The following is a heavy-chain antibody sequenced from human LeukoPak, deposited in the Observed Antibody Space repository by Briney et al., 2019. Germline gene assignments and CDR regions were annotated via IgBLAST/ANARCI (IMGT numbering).Heavy chain of an antibody. CDR1: GFTFSSYG. V-gene: IGHV3-23*01. D-gene: IGHD3-10*01. CDR3: ARESQRFGEPPNYYYYYYMDV. CDR2: ISGSGGST. Sequence: TGGSLRLSCAASGFTFSSYGISWVRQAPGKGLEWVSAISGSGGSTYYADSVKGRFTISRDNSKNTLYLQMNSLRAEDTAVYYCARESQRFGEPPNYYYYYYMDVWGKGTTVTISS. J-gene: IGHJ6*03.